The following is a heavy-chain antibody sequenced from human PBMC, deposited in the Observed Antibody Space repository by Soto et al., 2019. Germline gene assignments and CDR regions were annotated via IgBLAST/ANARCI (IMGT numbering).Heavy chain of an antibody. V-gene: IGHV4-39*01. D-gene: IGHD6-6*01. Sequence: QLQLQESGPGLVKPSETLSLTCTVSGGSISSSSYYWGWIRQPPGKGLEWIGSIYYSGSTYYNPSLKSRVTISVDTSKNQFSLKLSSVTAADTAVYYCARHVGIAARRNWFDPWGQGTLVTVSS. CDR1: GGSISSSSYY. J-gene: IGHJ5*02. CDR2: IYYSGST. CDR3: ARHVGIAARRNWFDP.